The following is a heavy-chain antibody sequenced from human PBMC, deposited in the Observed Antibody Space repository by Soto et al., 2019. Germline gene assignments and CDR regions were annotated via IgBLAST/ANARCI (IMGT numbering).Heavy chain of an antibody. CDR1: GFSLSTSGVG. Sequence: SGPTLVKPTQTLTLTCTFSGFSLSTSGVGVGWIRQPPGKALEWLALIYWDDDKRYSPSLKSRLTITKDTSKNQVVLTMTNMDPVDTATYYCAHTLYGSGSYYNPGALFDPWGQGTLVTVSS. J-gene: IGHJ5*02. V-gene: IGHV2-5*02. D-gene: IGHD3-10*01. CDR2: IYWDDDK. CDR3: AHTLYGSGSYYNPGALFDP.